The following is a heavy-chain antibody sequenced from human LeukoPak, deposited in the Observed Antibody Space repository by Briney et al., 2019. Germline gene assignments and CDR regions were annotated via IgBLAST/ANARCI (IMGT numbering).Heavy chain of an antibody. V-gene: IGHV3-66*01. J-gene: IGHJ4*02. CDR2: IYSGGST. CDR1: GFTFSSNY. Sequence: GGSLRLSCAASGFTFSSNYMSWVRQAPGKGLEWVSVIYSGGSTYYADSVKGRFTISRDNSKNTLYLQMNSLRAEDTAVYYCARDRGYIVPFDYWGQGTLVTVSS. CDR3: ARDRGYIVPFDY. D-gene: IGHD5/OR15-5a*01.